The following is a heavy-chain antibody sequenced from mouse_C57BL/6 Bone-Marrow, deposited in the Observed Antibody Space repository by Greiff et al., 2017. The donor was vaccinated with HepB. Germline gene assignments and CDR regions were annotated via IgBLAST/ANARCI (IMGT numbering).Heavy chain of an antibody. J-gene: IGHJ3*01. CDR1: GYSITSGYD. CDR3: ARDGNWDGSWFAY. V-gene: IGHV3-1*01. CDR2: ISYSGST. Sequence: DVQLQESGPGMVKPSQSLSLTCTVTGYSITSGYDWHWIRHFPGNKLEWMGYISYSGSTNYNPSLKSRISITHDTSKNHFFLKLNSVTTEDTATYYCARDGNWDGSWFAYWGQGTLVTVSA. D-gene: IGHD4-1*01.